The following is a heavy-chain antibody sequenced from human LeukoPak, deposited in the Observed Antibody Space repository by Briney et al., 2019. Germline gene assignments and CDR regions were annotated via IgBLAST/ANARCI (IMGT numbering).Heavy chain of an antibody. J-gene: IGHJ4*02. D-gene: IGHD4-23*01. V-gene: IGHV3-11*05. CDR1: GFTFSDHY. Sequence: KAGGSLRLSCEVSGFTFSDHYMSWIRQAPGKRLEWVSYISSGSTYTNYADSVEGRFTISRDNAKNSLYLQMNSLRAEDTAVYYCAKGDYGGDDFDYWGRGTMVTVSS. CDR2: ISSGSTYT. CDR3: AKGDYGGDDFDY.